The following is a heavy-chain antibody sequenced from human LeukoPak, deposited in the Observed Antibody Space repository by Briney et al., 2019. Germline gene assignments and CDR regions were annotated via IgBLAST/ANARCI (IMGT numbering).Heavy chain of an antibody. D-gene: IGHD3-10*01. J-gene: IGHJ4*02. CDR1: GYTFTGYY. Sequence: ASVKVSCKASGYTFTGYYMHWVRQAPGQGLEWMGWINPNSGGTNYAQKLQGRVTMTTDTSTSTAYMELRSLRSDDTAVYYCARDRGVAALRYDYWGQGTLVTVSS. V-gene: IGHV1-2*02. CDR3: ARDRGVAALRYDY. CDR2: INPNSGGT.